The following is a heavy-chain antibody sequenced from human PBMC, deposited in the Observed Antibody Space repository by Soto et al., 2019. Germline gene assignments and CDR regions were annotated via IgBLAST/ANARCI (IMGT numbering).Heavy chain of an antibody. CDR3: ARSTTYYDFWSGYYRVDTYYFDY. Sequence: KESGPVLVKPTETLTLTCTVSGFSLSNARMGVSWIRQPPGKALEWLAHIFSNDEKSYSTSLKSRLTISKDTSKSQVVLTMTNMDPVDTATYSCARSTTYYDFWSGYYRVDTYYFDYWGQGTLVTVSS. D-gene: IGHD3-3*01. CDR2: IFSNDEK. V-gene: IGHV2-26*01. CDR1: GFSLSNARMG. J-gene: IGHJ4*02.